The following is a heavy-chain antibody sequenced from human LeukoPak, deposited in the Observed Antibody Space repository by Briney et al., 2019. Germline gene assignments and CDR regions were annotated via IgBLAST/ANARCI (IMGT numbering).Heavy chain of an antibody. J-gene: IGHJ4*02. CDR3: TTEIVHIVVVTS. CDR1: GFIFSSYA. Sequence: GGSLRLSCVVSGFIFSSYAMSWVRQAPGKGLEWVGRIKSKTDGGTTDYAAPVKGRFTISRDDSKNTLYLQMNSLKTEDTAVYYCTTEIVHIVVVTSWGQGTLVTVSS. V-gene: IGHV3-15*01. D-gene: IGHD2-21*02. CDR2: IKSKTDGGTT.